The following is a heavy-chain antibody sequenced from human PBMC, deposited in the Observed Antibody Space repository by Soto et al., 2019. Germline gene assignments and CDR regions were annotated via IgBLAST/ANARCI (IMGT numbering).Heavy chain of an antibody. Sequence: EVQLLESGGGLVQPGGSLILSCAASGFTLSAYWMSWVRQAPGKGLEWVANINQDGSEEFYVDSLKGRFTISRDNAKDSLYRQMNSLRAEDTAVYCCARDPFDSDSGSSAAFDIWGQGTMVTVSS. J-gene: IGHJ3*02. D-gene: IGHD3-10*01. CDR3: ARDPFDSDSGSSAAFDI. CDR2: INQDGSEE. CDR1: GFTLSAYW. V-gene: IGHV3-7*01.